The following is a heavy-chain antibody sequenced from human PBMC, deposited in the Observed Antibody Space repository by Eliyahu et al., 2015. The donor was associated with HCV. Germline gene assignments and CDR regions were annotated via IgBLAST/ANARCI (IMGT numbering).Heavy chain of an antibody. V-gene: IGHV4-59*08. CDR1: GGSISSYY. CDR2: IYFTGDT. J-gene: IGHJ4*02. CDR3: ARQRLTTVTKTYYFDY. Sequence: QVQLQESGPGLVKPSETLSLTCTVSGGSISSYYWSLDPAAPGEGPGCVGGIYFTGDTNYKTSLKSRVTISVDTSKNQFSLNLSSVTAADTAVYYCARQRLTTVTKTYYFDYWGQGTLVTVSS. D-gene: IGHD4-17*01.